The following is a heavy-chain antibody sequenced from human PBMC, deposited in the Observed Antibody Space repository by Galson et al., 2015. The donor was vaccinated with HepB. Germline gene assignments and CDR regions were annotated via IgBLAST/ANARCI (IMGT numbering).Heavy chain of an antibody. CDR1: DFTISSYD. CDR3: ARGAGRYDPDAFDL. CDR2: ISPGGDT. Sequence: SLRLSCAASDFTISSYDMFWVRQGTGQPLEWVAHISPGGDTSYRDSVKGRFTISRENAKNSLFPQMKSLRAGDTAVYFCARGAGRYDPDAFDLWGQGTMVTVSS. V-gene: IGHV3-13*01. D-gene: IGHD3-16*01. J-gene: IGHJ3*01.